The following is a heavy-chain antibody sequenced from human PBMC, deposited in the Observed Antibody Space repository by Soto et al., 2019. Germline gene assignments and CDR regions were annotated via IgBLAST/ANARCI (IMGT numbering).Heavy chain of an antibody. CDR3: ARGVYYDSSGYSDAFDI. D-gene: IGHD3-22*01. CDR1: GGTFSSYT. V-gene: IGHV1-69*02. J-gene: IGHJ3*02. Sequence: ASVKVSCKASGGTFSSYTISWVRQAPGQGLEWMGRIIPILGIASYAQKFQGRVTITADKSTSTAYMELSSLRSEDTAVYYCARGVYYDSSGYSDAFDIWGQGTMVTVSS. CDR2: IIPILGIA.